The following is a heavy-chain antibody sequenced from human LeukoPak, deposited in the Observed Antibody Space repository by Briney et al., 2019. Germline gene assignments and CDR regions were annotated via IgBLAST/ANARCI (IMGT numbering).Heavy chain of an antibody. CDR1: GFTFSSYS. CDR3: ARDPTQWLRYGYFDY. J-gene: IGHJ4*02. D-gene: IGHD5-12*01. V-gene: IGHV3-66*01. Sequence: GGSLRLSCAASGFTFSSYSMNWFRQPPGRGLGWASVIYSAGNTYYADSVKGRFTISRDNSKNTLYLQMNSLRAEDTAVYYCARDPTQWLRYGYFDYWGQGTLVTVSS. CDR2: IYSAGNT.